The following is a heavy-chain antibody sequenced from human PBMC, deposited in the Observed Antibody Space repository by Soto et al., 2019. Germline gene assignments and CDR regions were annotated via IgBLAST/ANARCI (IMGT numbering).Heavy chain of an antibody. CDR1: GYSFTNYG. CDR3: ARDRGVAPPVAGNTHYYYYMDV. D-gene: IGHD6-19*01. CDR2: ISAYNGNT. Sequence: QDQLVQSGVEVKKPGASVKVSCKASGYSFTNYGITWVRQAPGQGFEWMGWISAYNGNTNYAQKFQGRVTLTTDGSTSTAYLELRSLRSDDTAVYYCARDRGVAPPVAGNTHYYYYMDVWGKGTTVTVSS. J-gene: IGHJ6*03. V-gene: IGHV1-18*01.